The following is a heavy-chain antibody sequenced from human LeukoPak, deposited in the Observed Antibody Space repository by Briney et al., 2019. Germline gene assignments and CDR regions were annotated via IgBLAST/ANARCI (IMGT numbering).Heavy chain of an antibody. CDR2: INPSGGST. D-gene: IGHD3-9*01. J-gene: IGHJ5*02. CDR1: GYTFTSYY. CDR3: ARAGLQYFDWLEYMGRGWFDP. Sequence: GASVKVSCKASGYTFTSYYMHWVRQAPGQGLEWMGIINPSGGSTNYTQKFQGRVTMTRDMSTSTVYMELSSLRSEDTAVYYCARAGLQYFDWLEYMGRGWFDPWGQGTLVTVSS. V-gene: IGHV1-46*01.